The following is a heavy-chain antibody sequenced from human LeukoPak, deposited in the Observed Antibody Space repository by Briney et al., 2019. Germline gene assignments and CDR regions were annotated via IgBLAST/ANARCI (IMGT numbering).Heavy chain of an antibody. Sequence: PSETLSLTCTVSGYSISSGYYWGWIRQPPGKGLEWIGSIYHSGTTYYNPSLKSRVTISVDTSKNQFSLKLSSVTAADTDGYYCARDHPDIDVWGKGTTVTVSS. CDR3: ARDHPDIDV. CDR1: GYSISSGYY. CDR2: IYHSGTT. J-gene: IGHJ6*03. V-gene: IGHV4-38-2*02.